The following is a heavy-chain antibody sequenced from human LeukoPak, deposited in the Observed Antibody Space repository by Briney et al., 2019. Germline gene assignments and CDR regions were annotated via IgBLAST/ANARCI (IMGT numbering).Heavy chain of an antibody. CDR2: IKEDGSEK. CDR1: GLTFSSHW. J-gene: IGHJ3*02. V-gene: IGHV3-7*03. Sequence: GGSLRLSCAASGLTFSSHWMHWVRQAPGKGLEWVAKIKEDGSEKYYVDSVKGRFTVSRDNVKNSLFLQMNSLRAEDTAAYYCARLHSAIYYGDAFDIWGQGTMVTVSS. CDR3: ARLHSAIYYGDAFDI. D-gene: IGHD1-26*01.